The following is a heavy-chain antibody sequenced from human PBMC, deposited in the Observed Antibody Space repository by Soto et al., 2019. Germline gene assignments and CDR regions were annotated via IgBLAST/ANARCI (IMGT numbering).Heavy chain of an antibody. D-gene: IGHD3-3*01. CDR2: IYPGDSET. CDR1: GYTFSNNW. J-gene: IGHJ6*02. Sequence: PGESLKISCQASGYTFSNNWIGWVRQMPGKGLEWMGIIYPGDSETRYSPSFQGQVTISADRSVSTAYLQWSSLKASDTAMYYCARQPFPYYDFWSGYSSQDYYYYYGMDVWGQGTTVTVSS. CDR3: ARQPFPYYDFWSGYSSQDYYYYYGMDV. V-gene: IGHV5-51*01.